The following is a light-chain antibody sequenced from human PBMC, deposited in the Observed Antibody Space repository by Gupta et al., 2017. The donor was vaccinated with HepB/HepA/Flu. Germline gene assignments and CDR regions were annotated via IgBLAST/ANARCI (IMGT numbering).Light chain of an antibody. J-gene: IGKJ1*01. V-gene: IGKV3-15*01. CDR1: QSVSSS. CDR3: QQYNDWPRT. CDR2: GAS. Sequence: EIVMTQSAATLSVSPGERATLSCRASQSVSSSLAWYQQQPGQAPRLLSYGASTRATGIPARFSGSGSGTEFTLTISSLQSEDFPVYYCQQYNDWPRTFGQGTKVEIK.